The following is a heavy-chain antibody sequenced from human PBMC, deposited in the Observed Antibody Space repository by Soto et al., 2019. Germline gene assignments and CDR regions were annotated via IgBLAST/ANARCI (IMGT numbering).Heavy chain of an antibody. CDR1: GFTFSNYS. D-gene: IGHD6-19*01. Sequence: GGSLRLSCAASGFTFSNYSMNWVRQAPGKGLECVSYISSSSGTIYYADSVKGRFTFSRDNAKNSVYLEMNSLKAEDTAVYYCARSAQRGRSSGWYAAFDIWGQGTLVTVSS. CDR2: ISSSSGTI. CDR3: ARSAQRGRSSGWYAAFDI. J-gene: IGHJ3*02. V-gene: IGHV3-48*01.